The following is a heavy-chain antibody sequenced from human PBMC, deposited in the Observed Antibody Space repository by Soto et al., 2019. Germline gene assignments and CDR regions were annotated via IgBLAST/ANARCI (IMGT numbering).Heavy chain of an antibody. CDR1: GGPLSSGSYY. V-gene: IGHV4-61*01. CDR2: IYYSGTT. D-gene: IGHD2-15*01. J-gene: IGHJ5*01. Sequence: PSETLSLTCTVSGGPLSSGSYYWSWIRQSPGQGLEWIGYIYYSGTTKYNPSLKSRVSISVDTSKNQFSLRLTSLSAADTAVYYCARAASPYLHLSRAFHSWCQGTLVTGSS. CDR3: ARAASPYLHLSRAFHS.